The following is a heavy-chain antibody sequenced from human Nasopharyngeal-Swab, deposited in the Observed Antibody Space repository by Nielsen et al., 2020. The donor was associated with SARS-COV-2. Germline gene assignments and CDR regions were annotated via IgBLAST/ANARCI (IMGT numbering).Heavy chain of an antibody. CDR1: GFTFGNYN. J-gene: IGHJ3*01. Sequence: GESLKISCEGSGFTFGNYNMNWVRQAPGKGLEWVSSISSSSTYIYYADSVKGRFTISRDNAKNSLYLQMNSLRAEDTAVYYCARTGYSFGFDAFDVWGQGTMVTVSS. CDR3: ARTGYSFGFDAFDV. D-gene: IGHD5-18*01. CDR2: ISSSSTYI. V-gene: IGHV3-21*01.